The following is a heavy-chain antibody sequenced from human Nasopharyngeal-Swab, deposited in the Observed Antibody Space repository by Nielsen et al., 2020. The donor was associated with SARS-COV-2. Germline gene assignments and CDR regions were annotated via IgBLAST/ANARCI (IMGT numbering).Heavy chain of an antibody. D-gene: IGHD3-10*01. CDR3: ARGDTGKYYYGSGSYSFDY. V-gene: IGHV1-69*06. CDR2: IIPIFGTA. J-gene: IGHJ4*02. CDR1: GGTFSSYA. Sequence: SVKVSCKASGGTFSSYAISWVRQAPGQGLEWMGGIIPIFGTANYAQKFQGRVTITADKSTSTAHMELSSLRSEDTAVYYCARGDTGKYYYGSGSYSFDYWGQGTLVTVSS.